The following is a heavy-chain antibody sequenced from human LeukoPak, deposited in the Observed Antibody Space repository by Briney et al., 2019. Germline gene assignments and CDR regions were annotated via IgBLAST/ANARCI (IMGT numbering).Heavy chain of an antibody. CDR3: ARGPVMITFGGVLDKFDP. J-gene: IGHJ5*02. D-gene: IGHD3-16*01. CDR1: GYTFTSYG. CDR2: ISAYNGNT. Sequence: ASVKVSCKASGYTFTSYGISWVRQAPGQGLEWMGWISAYNGNTNYAQKLQGRVTMTTDTSTSTAYMELRSLRSDDTAVYYCARGPVMITFGGVLDKFDPWVQGTLVTVSS. V-gene: IGHV1-18*01.